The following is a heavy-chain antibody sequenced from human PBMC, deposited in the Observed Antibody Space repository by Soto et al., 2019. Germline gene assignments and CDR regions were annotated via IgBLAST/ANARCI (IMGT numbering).Heavy chain of an antibody. Sequence: GGSLRLSCSASGFTFSIYAMHWVRQAPGKGLEYVSSISTNGGSTDYADSVKGRFTISRDNSKNTVYLQMSSLRVEDTAVYYCVKGEYYYDSSGYYPFXYWGQGTLVTVSS. J-gene: IGHJ4*02. CDR3: VKGEYYYDSSGYYPFXY. CDR1: GFTFSIYA. D-gene: IGHD3-22*01. CDR2: ISTNGGST. V-gene: IGHV3-64D*06.